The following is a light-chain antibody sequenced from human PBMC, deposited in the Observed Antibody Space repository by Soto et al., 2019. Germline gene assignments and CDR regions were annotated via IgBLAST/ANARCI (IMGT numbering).Light chain of an antibody. CDR1: QSVSSTY. J-gene: IGKJ5*01. V-gene: IGKV3-20*01. CDR2: GAS. Sequence: EVVLTQSPGTLSLSPGARATLSCRASQSVSSTYVAWYQQKPGQTPRLLIYGASSRATGIPDRFSGSGSGTDFTLTISRLEPEDFVTYYCQQSYSTPITFGQGTRLEIK. CDR3: QQSYSTPIT.